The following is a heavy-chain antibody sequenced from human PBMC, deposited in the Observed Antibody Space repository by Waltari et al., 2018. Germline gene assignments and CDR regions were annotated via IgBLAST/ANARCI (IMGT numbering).Heavy chain of an antibody. CDR1: GGSFSGSY. J-gene: IGHJ3*02. V-gene: IGHV4-34*01. CDR2: VNHSGSP. Sequence: QVQLQQWGAGLLKPSENLSLTCAVHGGSFSGSYWSWIRQPPGKGLEWIGEVNHSGSPNYNPSLKSRVTISVDTSKNQFSLKLTSLTAADTAVYYCARGNDFWSGYTDAFDIWGQGTMVTVSS. CDR3: ARGNDFWSGYTDAFDI. D-gene: IGHD3-3*01.